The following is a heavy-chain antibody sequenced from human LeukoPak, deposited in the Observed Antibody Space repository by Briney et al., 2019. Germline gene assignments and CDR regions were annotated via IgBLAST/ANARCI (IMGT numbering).Heavy chain of an antibody. D-gene: IGHD4-11*01. V-gene: IGHV3-30-3*01. J-gene: IGHJ6*03. CDR3: ARDPLTSYSNYQGLYYYYYMDV. Sequence: PGGSLRLSCAASGFTFSSYAMHWVRQAPGKGLEWVAVISYDGSNKYYADSVKGRFTISRDNSKNTLYLQMNSLRAEDTAVYHCARDPLTSYSNYQGLYYYYYMDVWGKGTTVTVSS. CDR1: GFTFSSYA. CDR2: ISYDGSNK.